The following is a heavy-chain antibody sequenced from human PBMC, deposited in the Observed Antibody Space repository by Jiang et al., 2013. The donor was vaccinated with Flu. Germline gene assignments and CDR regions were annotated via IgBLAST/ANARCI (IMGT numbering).Heavy chain of an antibody. CDR2: INHSGST. D-gene: IGHD6-19*01. CDR1: GGSFSGYY. V-gene: IGHV4-34*01. Sequence: ELLKPSETLSLTCAVYGGSFSGYYWSWIRQPPGKGLEWIGEINHSGSTNYNPSLKSRVTISVDTSKNQFSLKLSSVTAADTAVYYCAREGIAVAGLDYWGQGALVTVSS. CDR3: AREGIAVAGLDY. J-gene: IGHJ4*02.